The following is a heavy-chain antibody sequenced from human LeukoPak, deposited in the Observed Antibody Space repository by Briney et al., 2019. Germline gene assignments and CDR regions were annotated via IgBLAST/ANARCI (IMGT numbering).Heavy chain of an antibody. J-gene: IGHJ3*02. CDR1: GGSISSSNW. CDR2: IYHSGST. V-gene: IGHV4-4*02. Sequence: PSGTMSLTCSVSGGSISSSNWWSWVRQPPEKGLEWIGEIYHSGSTNYNPSLKSRVTISIDKSKNQFSLKLTSVTAADTAVYYCAKNSPLFASDIWGQGKMVTVSS. CDR3: AKNSPLFASDI.